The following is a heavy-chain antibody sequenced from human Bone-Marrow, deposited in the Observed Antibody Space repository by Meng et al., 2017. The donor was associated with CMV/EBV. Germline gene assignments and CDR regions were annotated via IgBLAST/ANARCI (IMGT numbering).Heavy chain of an antibody. V-gene: IGHV3-30*02. Sequence: QVHLGGAGGGVVQTGGSLRLSCAASGFTFSSYGMHWVRQAPGKGPEWVAFIRNDESDKYYGDSVKGRFTISRDTSKNTVDLQMNSLRTEDTAVYYCAKDDPVFHYWGQGTLVTVSS. CDR2: IRNDESDK. J-gene: IGHJ4*02. CDR3: AKDDPVFHY. CDR1: GFTFSSYG.